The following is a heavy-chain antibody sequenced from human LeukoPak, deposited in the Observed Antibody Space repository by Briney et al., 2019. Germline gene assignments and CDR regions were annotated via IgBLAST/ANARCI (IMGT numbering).Heavy chain of an antibody. J-gene: IGHJ3*02. D-gene: IGHD2-21*01. CDR1: AGSISSGAYY. CDR3: GGSNVAVNAFDI. V-gene: IGHV4-31*03. Sequence: SQTLSLTCTVSAGSISSGAYYWTWIRQHPGRGLEWIGYIYYSGTPYYNPSLKSRVTISVDTSKNQFSLNLSSVTAADTAMYYCGGSNVAVNAFDIWGQGTMVTVSS. CDR2: IYYSGTP.